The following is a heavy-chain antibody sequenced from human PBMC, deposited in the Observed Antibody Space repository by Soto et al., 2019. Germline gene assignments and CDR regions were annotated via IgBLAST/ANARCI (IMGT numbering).Heavy chain of an antibody. Sequence: GESLKISCKGSGYSFTSYWIGWVRQMPGKGLEWMGIIYPGDSDTRYSPSFQGQVTISADKSISTAYLQWRSLKASDTAMYYCARNQYQLPKYYSGMDVWGQGTTVTVSS. CDR1: GYSFTSYW. V-gene: IGHV5-51*01. CDR2: IYPGDSDT. D-gene: IGHD2-2*01. CDR3: ARNQYQLPKYYSGMDV. J-gene: IGHJ6*02.